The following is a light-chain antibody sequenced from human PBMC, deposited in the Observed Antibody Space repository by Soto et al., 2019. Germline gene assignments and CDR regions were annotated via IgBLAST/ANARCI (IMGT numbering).Light chain of an antibody. CDR1: QSVGSS. J-gene: IGKJ5*01. V-gene: IGKV3-11*01. CDR2: DAS. CDR3: QQRRDWPIT. Sequence: EIVLTQSPATLSLSPGERAILSCRVSQSVGSSLVWYQQKPGQAPRLLIYDASNRATGIPARFSGSGSGTDFTLTISSLEPEDFAVYYCQQRRDWPITFGQGTRLEIK.